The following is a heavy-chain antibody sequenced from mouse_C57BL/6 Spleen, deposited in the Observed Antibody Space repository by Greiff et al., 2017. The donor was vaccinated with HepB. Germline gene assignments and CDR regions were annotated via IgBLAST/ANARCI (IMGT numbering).Heavy chain of an antibody. J-gene: IGHJ2*01. CDR1: GYTFTSYW. CDR3: ARRDWDVSFDY. Sequence: QVQLKQPGAELVRPGTSVKLSCKASGYTFTSYWMHWVKQRPGQGLEWIGVIDPSDSYTNYNQKFKGKATLTVDTSSSTAYMQLSSLTSEDSAVYYCARRDWDVSFDYWGQGTTLTVSS. V-gene: IGHV1-59*01. CDR2: IDPSDSYT. D-gene: IGHD4-1*01.